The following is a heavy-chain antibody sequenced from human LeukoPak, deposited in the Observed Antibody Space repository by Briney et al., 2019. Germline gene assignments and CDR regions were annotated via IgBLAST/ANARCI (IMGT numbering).Heavy chain of an antibody. CDR1: GYTFTGYY. V-gene: IGHV1-69*13. CDR2: IIPIFGTA. D-gene: IGHD3-10*01. J-gene: IGHJ6*03. Sequence: ASVKVSCKASGYTFTGYYMHWVRQAPGQGLEWMGGIIPIFGTANYAQKFQGRVTITADESTSTAYMELSSLRSEDTAVYYCARGAILYYYYYMDVWGKGTTVTISS. CDR3: ARGAILYYYYYMDV.